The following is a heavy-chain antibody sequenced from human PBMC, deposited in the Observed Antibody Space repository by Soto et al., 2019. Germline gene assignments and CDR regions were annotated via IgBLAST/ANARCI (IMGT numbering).Heavy chain of an antibody. V-gene: IGHV3-30-3*01. D-gene: IGHD5-12*01. CDR1: GFTFSSYA. Sequence: ESGGGVVQPGRSLRLSCAASGFTFSSYAMHWVRQAPGKGLEWVAVISYDGSNKYYADSVKGRFTISRDNSKNTLYLQMNSLRAEDTAVYYCARDAPWRATRYYGMDVWGQGTTVTVSS. CDR2: ISYDGSNK. CDR3: ARDAPWRATRYYGMDV. J-gene: IGHJ6*02.